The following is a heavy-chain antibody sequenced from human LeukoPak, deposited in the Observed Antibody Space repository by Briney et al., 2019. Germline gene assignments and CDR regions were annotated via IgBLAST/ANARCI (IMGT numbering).Heavy chain of an antibody. D-gene: IGHD3-3*01. J-gene: IGHJ6*02. CDR1: GGSIGSGDYY. V-gene: IGHV4-30-4*01. CDR3: ARDGTQPYDFWSGYLSPRGMDV. Sequence: SETLSLTCTVSGGSIGSGDYYWSWIRQPPGKGLEWIGYIYYSGSTYYNPSLKSRVTISVDTSKNQFSLKLSSVTAADTAVYYCARDGTQPYDFWSGYLSPRGMDVWGQGTTVTVSS. CDR2: IYYSGST.